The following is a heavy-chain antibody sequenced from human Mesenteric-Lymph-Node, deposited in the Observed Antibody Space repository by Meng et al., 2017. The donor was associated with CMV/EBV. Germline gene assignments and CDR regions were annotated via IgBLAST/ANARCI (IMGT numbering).Heavy chain of an antibody. J-gene: IGHJ6*02. D-gene: IGHD3-10*01. CDR3: ARIPRGAGYYHYGMDV. Sequence: SETLSLTCTVSGGSVYNYYWSWIRQPPGKGLVWIGYIYYSGGTNYNPSLGSRVTISVDTYMNEVSLKLTSMTAADTAVYYCARIPRGAGYYHYGMDVWGQGTTVTVSS. CDR1: GGSVYNYY. CDR2: IYYSGGT. V-gene: IGHV4-59*02.